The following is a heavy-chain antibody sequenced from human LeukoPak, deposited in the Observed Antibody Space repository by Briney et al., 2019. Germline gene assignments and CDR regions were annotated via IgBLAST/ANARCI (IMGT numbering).Heavy chain of an antibody. Sequence: GASVKVSCKASGYTFTGYYMHWVRQAPGQGLEWMGWLNPNSGGTNYAQKFQGRVTMTRDTSISTAYMELSRLRSDDTAVYYCVRGRGSGSQPRSNWFDPWGQGTLVTVSS. J-gene: IGHJ5*02. CDR1: GYTFTGYY. CDR3: VRGRGSGSQPRSNWFDP. V-gene: IGHV1-2*02. D-gene: IGHD3-10*01. CDR2: LNPNSGGT.